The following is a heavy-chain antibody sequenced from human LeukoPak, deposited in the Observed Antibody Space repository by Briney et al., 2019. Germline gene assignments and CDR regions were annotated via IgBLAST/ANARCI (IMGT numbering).Heavy chain of an antibody. CDR1: GFIFSSYA. V-gene: IGHV3-23*01. CDR2: ISGTGGRT. CDR3: AKSLKMDV. J-gene: IGHJ6*02. Sequence: GGSLRLSCAASGFIFSSYAMSWVRQAPGKGLEWVLGISGTGGRTYYADSVKGRFTISRDNSKNTLYLQMNSLRADDTAVYYCAKSLKMDVWGQGTTVTVSS.